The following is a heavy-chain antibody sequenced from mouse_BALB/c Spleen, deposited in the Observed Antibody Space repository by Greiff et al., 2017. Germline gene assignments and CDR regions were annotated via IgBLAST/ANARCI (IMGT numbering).Heavy chain of an antibody. CDR1: GYTFTDYN. V-gene: IGHV1S29*02. J-gene: IGHJ2*01. CDR2: IYPYNGGT. D-gene: IGHD4-1*01. Sequence: EVKLMESGPELVKPGASVKISCKASGYTFTDYNMHWVKQSHGKSLEWIGYIYPYNGGTGYNQKFKSKATLTVDNSSSTAYMELRSLTSEDSAVYYCARYWERTFDYWGQGTTLTVSS. CDR3: ARYWERTFDY.